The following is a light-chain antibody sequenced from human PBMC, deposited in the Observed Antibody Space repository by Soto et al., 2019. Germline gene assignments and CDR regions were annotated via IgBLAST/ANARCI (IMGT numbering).Light chain of an antibody. V-gene: IGLV2-11*01. CDR3: CSYPGNYVV. Sequence: QSVLTQPRSVSGSPGQSVTISCTGTSSDVGGYNYVSWYQQHPGKAPKLMIYDVTMRPSGVPDRFSGSKSVNTASLTISGLHAEDEADYYCCSYPGNYVVFGGGTKLTVL. J-gene: IGLJ2*01. CDR2: DVT. CDR1: SSDVGGYNY.